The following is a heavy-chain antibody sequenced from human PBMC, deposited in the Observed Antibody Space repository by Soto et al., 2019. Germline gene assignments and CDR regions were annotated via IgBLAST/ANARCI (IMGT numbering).Heavy chain of an antibody. D-gene: IGHD5-18*01. CDR1: GYTFTSYY. V-gene: IGHV1-46*01. CDR2: INPSGGST. J-gene: IGHJ5*02. CDR3: ARGGEVQLWLRYNWFDP. Sequence: GASVKVACKASGYTFTSYYMHWVRQAPGQGLEWMGIINPSGGSTSYAQKFQGRVTMTRDTSTSTVYMELSSLRSEDTAVYYCARGGEVQLWLRYNWFDPWGQGTLVTVSS.